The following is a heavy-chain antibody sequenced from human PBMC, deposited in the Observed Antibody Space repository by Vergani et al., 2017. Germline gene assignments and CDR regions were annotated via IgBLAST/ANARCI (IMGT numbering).Heavy chain of an antibody. V-gene: IGHV3-23*04. Sequence: QLVESGGGWVQPGGSLRLSCVVSGFDFSSYIMNWVRQAPGKGLEWVSTLSASDRRTHYADSVKGRFTISRDNSKNTLFLHMNSLRPEDTAVYYCAKVCRSEVAGTFGAFDIWGQGTMVTVSS. CDR3: AKVCRSEVAGTFGAFDI. CDR1: GFDFSSYI. CDR2: LSASDRRT. D-gene: IGHD6-19*01. J-gene: IGHJ3*02.